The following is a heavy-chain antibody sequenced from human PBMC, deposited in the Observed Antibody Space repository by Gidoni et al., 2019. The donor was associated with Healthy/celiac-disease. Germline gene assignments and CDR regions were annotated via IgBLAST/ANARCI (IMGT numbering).Heavy chain of an antibody. V-gene: IGHV4-34*01. CDR3: ASVASYDSGALLGPTLDY. CDR1: GGSFSGYY. Sequence: VQLQQRGAGLLKPSETLSLTCAAYGGSFSGYYWSWIRQPPGKVLEWIGEINHSGRTKYNPSLKSRVTISVDTSKNQFSLKLSSVTAADTAVYYCASVASYDSGALLGPTLDYWGQGTLVTVSS. D-gene: IGHD3-22*01. J-gene: IGHJ4*02. CDR2: INHSGRT.